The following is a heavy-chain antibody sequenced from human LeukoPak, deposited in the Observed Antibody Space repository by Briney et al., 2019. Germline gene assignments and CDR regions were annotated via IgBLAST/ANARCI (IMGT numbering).Heavy chain of an antibody. CDR3: ARDLDYYDSSGNFDY. V-gene: IGHV3-7*01. D-gene: IGHD3-22*01. CDR2: IKQDGSET. Sequence: GGSLRLSCAASGFTFSSYSMNWVRQAPGKGLEWVANIKQDGSETYSVDSVRGRFTISRDNANNLLYLQMSSLRAEDTAVYYCARDLDYYDSSGNFDYWGQGTLVTVSS. J-gene: IGHJ4*02. CDR1: GFTFSSYS.